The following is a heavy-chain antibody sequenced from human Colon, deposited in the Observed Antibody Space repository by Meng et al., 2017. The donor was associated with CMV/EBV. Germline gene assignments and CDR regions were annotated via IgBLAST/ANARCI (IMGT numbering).Heavy chain of an antibody. CDR1: GYTFTSHY. V-gene: IGHV1-46*01. Sequence: ASVKVSCKTSGYTFTSHYMHWVRQAPGQGLGWMGIINPSGGSTTYAQKFQDRVTMTRDTSTSTVYMELSSLRSEDTAVYYCARDKVAVAGNGGQNYYYYYGMDVWGQGTTVTVSS. CDR2: INPSGGST. CDR3: ARDKVAVAGNGGQNYYYYYGMDV. D-gene: IGHD6-19*01. J-gene: IGHJ6*02.